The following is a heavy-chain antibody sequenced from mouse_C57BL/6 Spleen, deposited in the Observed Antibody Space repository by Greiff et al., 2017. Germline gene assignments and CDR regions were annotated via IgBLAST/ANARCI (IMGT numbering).Heavy chain of an antibody. D-gene: IGHD3-2*02. CDR3: ARGGSVPFAY. CDR1: GYSITSGYY. CDR2: ISYDGSN. Sequence: EVQLQQSGPGLVKPSQSLSLTCSVTGYSITSGYYWNWIRQFPGNNLEWMGYISYDGSNNYNPSLKNLIAITRDTSKNQFFLKLKSVTTEDTATYYCARGGSVPFAYWGQGTLVTVSA. V-gene: IGHV3-6*01. J-gene: IGHJ3*01.